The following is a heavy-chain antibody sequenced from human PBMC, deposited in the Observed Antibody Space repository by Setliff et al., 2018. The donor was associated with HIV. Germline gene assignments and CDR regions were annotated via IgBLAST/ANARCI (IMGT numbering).Heavy chain of an antibody. D-gene: IGHD6-19*01. Sequence: GGSLRLSCVASGISFSRDWMHWVRQAPGKGLVWVSRISNDGTTTTYADAVKGRFTISRDNSKNTLYLQMNSLRTEDTAVYYCARDRTGYSSGWDHFQHWGQGTLVTVSS. V-gene: IGHV3-74*01. J-gene: IGHJ1*01. CDR2: ISNDGTTT. CDR3: ARDRTGYSSGWDHFQH. CDR1: GISFSRDW.